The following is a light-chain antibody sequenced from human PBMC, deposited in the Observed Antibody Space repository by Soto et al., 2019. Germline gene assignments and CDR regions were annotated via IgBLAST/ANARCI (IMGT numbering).Light chain of an antibody. CDR1: QDISNY. V-gene: IGKV1-33*01. J-gene: IGKJ5*01. CDR3: QYYASLLIT. CDR2: NAS. Sequence: DIPMTQSPSSLSASVGDRVTITCQASQDISNYLNWYQQKPGKAPKVLIYNASNLKTGVPSRFSGSGSGTDFTFTISSLQPEDIATYYCQYYASLLITFGQGTRLEIK.